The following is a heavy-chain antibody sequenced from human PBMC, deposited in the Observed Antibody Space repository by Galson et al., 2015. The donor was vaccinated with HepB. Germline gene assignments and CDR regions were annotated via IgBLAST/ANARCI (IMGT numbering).Heavy chain of an antibody. J-gene: IGHJ4*02. CDR2: ISASGSNT. D-gene: IGHD2-15*01. Sequence: SLRLSCAASGFTFRNYGMSWVRQAPRKGLEWVSSISASGSNTYYADSVKGRFSISRDNSRNMLYLEINSLRVEDAAIYFCANAYCSGGSCRSDHWGQGTLVTVSS. CDR3: ANAYCSGGSCRSDH. CDR1: GFTFRNYG. V-gene: IGHV3-23*01.